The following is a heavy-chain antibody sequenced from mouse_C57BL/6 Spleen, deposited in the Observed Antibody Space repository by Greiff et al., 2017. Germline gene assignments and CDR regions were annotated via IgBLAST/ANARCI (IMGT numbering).Heavy chain of an antibody. CDR3: AIYDGYYWYFDV. CDR2: IYPGDGDT. CDR1: GYAFSSSW. Sequence: VQVVESGPELVKPGASVKISCKASGYAFSSSWMNWVKQRPGKGLEWIGRIYPGDGDTNYNGKFKGKATLTADKSSSTAYMQLSSLTSEDSAVYFCAIYDGYYWYFDVWGTGTTVTVSS. J-gene: IGHJ1*03. V-gene: IGHV1-82*01. D-gene: IGHD2-3*01.